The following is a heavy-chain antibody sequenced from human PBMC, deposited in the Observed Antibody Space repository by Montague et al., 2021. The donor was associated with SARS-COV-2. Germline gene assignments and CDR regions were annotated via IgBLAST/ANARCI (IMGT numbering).Heavy chain of an antibody. J-gene: IGHJ5*02. CDR2: IRQDGSDK. Sequence: SLRLSCAASGFNIVSYWMSWVRQAPGKGLEWVAIIRQDGSDKYYVDSVKGRFTISRDNSKNSLYLQMNSLRAADTGVYYCTRERDYGDYLNWFNPWGQGTLVTVAS. CDR1: GFNIVSYW. CDR3: TRERDYGDYLNWFNP. V-gene: IGHV3-7*01. D-gene: IGHD4-17*01.